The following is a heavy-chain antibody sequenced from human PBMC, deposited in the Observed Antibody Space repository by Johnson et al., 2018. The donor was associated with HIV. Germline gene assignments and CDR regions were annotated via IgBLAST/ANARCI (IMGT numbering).Heavy chain of an antibody. J-gene: IGHJ3*02. CDR2: ILYDGSNK. D-gene: IGHD3-22*01. CDR3: ARCYYDSGCYADAFDI. Sequence: QVQLVESGGGVVQPGRSLRLSCAASGFSFSNYGMHWVRQAPGKGLEWVAGILYDGSNKYYADSVKGRFTISRDNSKNTLYLQMNSLRAEDTAVYYCARCYYDSGCYADAFDIWGQGTMVTVSS. CDR1: GFSFSNYG. V-gene: IGHV3-30*03.